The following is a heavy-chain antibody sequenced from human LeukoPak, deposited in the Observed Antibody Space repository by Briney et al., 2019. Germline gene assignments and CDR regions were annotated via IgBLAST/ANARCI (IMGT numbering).Heavy chain of an antibody. CDR2: ISAYNGNT. CDR1: GYTFTSYG. Sequence: ASVKVSCKASGYTFTSYGISWVRQAPGQGLEWMGWISAYNGNTNYAQKLQGRVTMTTDTSTSTAYMELRSLRSDDTAVYYCARTYCSGGSCYSALHWDYWGQGTLVTVSS. V-gene: IGHV1-18*01. CDR3: ARTYCSGGSCYSALHWDY. D-gene: IGHD2-15*01. J-gene: IGHJ4*02.